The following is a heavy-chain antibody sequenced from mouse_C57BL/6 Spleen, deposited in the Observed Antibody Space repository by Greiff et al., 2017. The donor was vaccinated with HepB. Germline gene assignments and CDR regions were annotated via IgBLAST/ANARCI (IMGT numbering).Heavy chain of an antibody. Sequence: QVQLKQSGAELVRPGASVTLSCKASGYTFTDYEMHWVKQTPVHGLEWIGAIDPETGGTAYNQKFKGKAILTADKSSSTAYMELRSLTSEDSAVYYCTRWILRYFDYWGQGTTLTVSS. D-gene: IGHD1-1*01. V-gene: IGHV1-15*01. CDR1: GYTFTDYE. CDR2: IDPETGGT. CDR3: TRWILRYFDY. J-gene: IGHJ2*01.